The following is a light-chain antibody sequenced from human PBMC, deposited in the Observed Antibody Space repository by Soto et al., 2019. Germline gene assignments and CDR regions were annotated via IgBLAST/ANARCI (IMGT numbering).Light chain of an antibody. CDR3: SSYTTSSTRV. CDR1: SSDVGGYNY. V-gene: IGLV2-14*01. CDR2: EVS. J-gene: IGLJ1*01. Sequence: QSALTQPASVSGSPGQSITISCTGTSSDVGGYNYVSWYQQHPGQAPKLMIYEVSNRPSGVSNRFSGSKSGNTASLTISGLQAEDEAEYYCSSYTTSSTRVFGTGTKVTVL.